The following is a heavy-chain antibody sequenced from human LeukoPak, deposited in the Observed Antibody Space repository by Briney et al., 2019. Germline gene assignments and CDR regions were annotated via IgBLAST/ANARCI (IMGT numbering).Heavy chain of an antibody. D-gene: IGHD3-16*01. V-gene: IGHV1-46*01. Sequence: ASVKVSCKASGYTFTSYYMHWVRQAPGQGLEWMGIINPSGGSTSYAQKFQGRVTMARDTSTSTVYMELSSLRSEDTAVYYCARDEERLRYYDYVWGSFLDWGQGTLGTVSS. CDR2: INPSGGST. CDR1: GYTFTSYY. CDR3: ARDEERLRYYDYVWGSFLD. J-gene: IGHJ4*02.